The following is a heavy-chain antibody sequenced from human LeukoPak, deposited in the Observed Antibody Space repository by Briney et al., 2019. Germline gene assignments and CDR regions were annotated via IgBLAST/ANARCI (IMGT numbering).Heavy chain of an antibody. CDR2: IISIFGTA. V-gene: IGHV1-69*05. CDR3: ASSPPRGVMRDYYYCYMDV. Sequence: GASVKVSCKASGGTFSSYAISWVRQAPGQGLEWMGGIISIFGTANYAQKFQGRVTITTDESTSTAYMELSSLRSEDTAVYYCASSPPRGVMRDYYYCYMDVWGKGTTVTVSS. D-gene: IGHD3-10*01. J-gene: IGHJ6*03. CDR1: GGTFSSYA.